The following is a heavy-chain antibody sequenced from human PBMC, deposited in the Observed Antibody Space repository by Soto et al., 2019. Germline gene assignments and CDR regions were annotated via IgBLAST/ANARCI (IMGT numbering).Heavy chain of an antibody. Sequence: QVQLVESGGGVVQPGRSLRLSCAASGFTFSAYTMHWVRQPPGKGLKWVAVISYDGNNERYTXPVKGRFTVSRDNAKXXXXXXXXXXXXXXXXXXXXAXXGYSGRSDGFDIWGQGTMVTVSS. CDR2: ISYDGNNE. CDR1: GFTFSAYT. V-gene: IGHV3-30-3*01. J-gene: IGHJ3*02. D-gene: IGHD1-26*01. CDR3: AXXGYSGRSDGFDI.